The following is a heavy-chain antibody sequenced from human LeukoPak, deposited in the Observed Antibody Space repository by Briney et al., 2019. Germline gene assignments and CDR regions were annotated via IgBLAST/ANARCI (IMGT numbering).Heavy chain of an antibody. J-gene: IGHJ4*02. CDR1: EFSVGSNY. D-gene: IGHD3-9*01. V-gene: IGHV3-66*01. Sequence: GGSLRLSCAASEFSVGSNYMTWVRQAPGKGLEWVSLIYSGGSTYYADSVKGRFTISRDNSKNTLYLQMNSLRAEDTAVYYCVRATTYDILTGFSDYWGQGTLVTVSS. CDR3: VRATTYDILTGFSDY. CDR2: IYSGGST.